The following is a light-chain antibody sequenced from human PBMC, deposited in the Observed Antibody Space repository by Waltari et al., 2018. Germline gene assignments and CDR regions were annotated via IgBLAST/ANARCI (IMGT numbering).Light chain of an antibody. Sequence: QLVVTQSPSASASLGASVKPTCTLSSGHSSNIIAWLQQQQEKGPRYLMKVNSDGSHSRGDEIPDRFSGSSAGAGRHLTISSLQAEDEADYYCQTGGHGTWVVGGGTKLTVL. V-gene: IGLV4-69*01. CDR2: VNSDGSH. J-gene: IGLJ3*02. CDR1: SGHSSNI. CDR3: QTGGHGTWV.